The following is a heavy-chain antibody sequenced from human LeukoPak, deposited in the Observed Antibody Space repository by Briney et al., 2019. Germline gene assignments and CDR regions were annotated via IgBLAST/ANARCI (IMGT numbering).Heavy chain of an antibody. CDR2: ISGSGGST. CDR3: AKLFICDYVWGSYRYTFDY. V-gene: IGHV3-23*01. D-gene: IGHD3-16*02. CDR1: GFTFSSYA. Sequence: GASLRLSCAASGFTFSSYAMSWVRQAPGKGLEGVSAISGSGGSTYYADSVKGRFTISRDNSKNTLYLQMNSLRAEDTAVYYCAKLFICDYVWGSYRYTFDYWGQGTLVTVSS. J-gene: IGHJ4*02.